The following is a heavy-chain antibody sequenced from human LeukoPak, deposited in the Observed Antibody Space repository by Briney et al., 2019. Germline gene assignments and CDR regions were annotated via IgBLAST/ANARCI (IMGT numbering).Heavy chain of an antibody. V-gene: IGHV1-24*01. CDR1: GYTRIELS. D-gene: IGHD3-3*01. CDR3: ATHTVFGVVKYAFHN. J-gene: IGHJ3*02. Sequence: GASVKVSCKISGYTRIELSMNWVRQAPGKGLEWMGGFVPENGETIYAQKFQGRVTMTEDTSTDTAYMELSSLRSEDTAVYYCATHTVFGVVKYAFHNWGRGTLVTVSS. CDR2: FVPENGET.